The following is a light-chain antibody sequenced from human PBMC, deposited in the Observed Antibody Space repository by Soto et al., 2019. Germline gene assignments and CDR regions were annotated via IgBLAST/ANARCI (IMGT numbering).Light chain of an antibody. Sequence: IVLTQPPGTLSLSPGDGATLSCRASQRVSSRYLAWYQQKPGQAPRLLIYGASDRTTGTPDRFSGSGSGTDFTLTISRLEPEDFAVYYCQQYGSSGTFGQGTKVDI. CDR3: QQYGSSGT. V-gene: IGKV3-20*01. J-gene: IGKJ1*01. CDR1: QRVSSRY. CDR2: GAS.